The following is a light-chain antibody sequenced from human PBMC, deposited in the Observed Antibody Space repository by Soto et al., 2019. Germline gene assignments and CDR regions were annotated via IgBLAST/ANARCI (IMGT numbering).Light chain of an antibody. CDR1: SSDVDDYRY. V-gene: IGLV2-11*01. CDR3: CSYVTTPEI. CDR2: DGT. J-gene: IGLJ1*01. Sequence: QSVLAQPRLVSGAPGQLLTISCTGTSSDVDDYRYVSWYQQYPGKAPKLVIYDGTKRPSGVPDRFSGSNSGNTASLTISGLQAEDEADYYCCSYVTTPEIFGTGTKVTVL.